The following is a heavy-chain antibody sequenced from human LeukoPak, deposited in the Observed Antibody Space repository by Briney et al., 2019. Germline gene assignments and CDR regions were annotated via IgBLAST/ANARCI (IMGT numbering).Heavy chain of an antibody. V-gene: IGHV4-59*01. CDR3: ARGQADIVATMKY. CDR2: IHYSGST. Sequence: PSETLSLTCTVSAGSISNYFWNWIRQPPGKGLEEIGFIHYSGSTNYNPSLTSRVAISVGTSNNQFSLKLSSVTAADAAVYFCARGQADIVATMKYWGQGTLVTVSS. CDR1: AGSISNYF. J-gene: IGHJ4*02. D-gene: IGHD5-12*01.